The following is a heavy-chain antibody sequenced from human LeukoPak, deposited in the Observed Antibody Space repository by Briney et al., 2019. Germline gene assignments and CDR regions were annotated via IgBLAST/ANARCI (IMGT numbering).Heavy chain of an antibody. Sequence: GGSLRLSCAASGFTFTTYSMNWVRQAPGKGLEWVSSISTSSSSIYYADSVKGRFTISRDNAKNSLYLQMNSLRAEDTAVYYCADIAVALGGTKFDYWGQGTLVTVSS. D-gene: IGHD6-19*01. CDR1: GFTFTTYS. CDR3: ADIAVALGGTKFDY. CDR2: ISTSSSSI. J-gene: IGHJ4*02. V-gene: IGHV3-21*01.